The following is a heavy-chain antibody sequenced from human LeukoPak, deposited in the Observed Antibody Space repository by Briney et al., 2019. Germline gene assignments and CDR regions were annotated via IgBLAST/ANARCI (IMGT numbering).Heavy chain of an antibody. V-gene: IGHV4-4*07. Sequence: SETLSLTCTVSGGSISSSYWSWIRQPAGKGLEWIGRFSISGTTNYNPSLRSRVSISVDKSKNQFSLNLSSVTAADTAVYYCARLEGPGATDYWGQGTLVTVSS. CDR3: ARLEGPGATDY. D-gene: IGHD1-26*01. CDR2: FSISGTT. CDR1: GGSISSSY. J-gene: IGHJ4*02.